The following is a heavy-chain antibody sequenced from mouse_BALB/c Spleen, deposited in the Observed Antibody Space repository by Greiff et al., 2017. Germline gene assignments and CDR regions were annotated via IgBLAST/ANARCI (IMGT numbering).Heavy chain of an antibody. D-gene: IGHD2-14*01. CDR2: IWSGGST. CDR3: ARKGYRYGWYAMDY. CDR1: GFSLTSYG. V-gene: IGHV2-2*02. Sequence: VHLVESGPGLVQPSQSLSITCTVSGFSLTSYGVHWVRQSPGKGLEWLGVIWSGGSTDYNAAFISRLSISKDNSKSQVFFKMNSLQANDTAIYYCARKGYRYGWYAMDYWGQGTSVTVSS. J-gene: IGHJ4*01.